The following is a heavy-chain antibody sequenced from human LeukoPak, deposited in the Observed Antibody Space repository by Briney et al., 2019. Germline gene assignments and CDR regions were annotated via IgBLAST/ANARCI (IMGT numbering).Heavy chain of an antibody. D-gene: IGHD6-19*01. CDR2: IYHSGST. Sequence: PSETLSLTCTVSGGSISSYYWSWIRQPPGKGLEWIGYIYHSGSTNYNPSLKSRVTISVDTSKNQFSLKLSSVTAADTAVYYCARDPHTSGWPSGYWGQGTLVTVSS. CDR1: GGSISSYY. CDR3: ARDPHTSGWPSGY. J-gene: IGHJ4*02. V-gene: IGHV4-59*01.